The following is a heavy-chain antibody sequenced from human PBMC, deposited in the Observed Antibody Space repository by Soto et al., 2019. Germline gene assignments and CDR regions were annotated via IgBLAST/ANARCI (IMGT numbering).Heavy chain of an antibody. D-gene: IGHD2-2*01. CDR2: IIPIFGTA. J-gene: IGHJ3*02. CDR1: GGTFSSYA. Sequence: VASVKVSCKASGGTFSSYAISWVRQAPGQGLEWMGGIIPIFGTANYAQKFQGRVTITADESTSTAYMELSSLRSEDTAVYYCASPNEYCSSNSCPPWDAFDIWGQGTMVTVSS. CDR3: ASPNEYCSSNSCPPWDAFDI. V-gene: IGHV1-69*13.